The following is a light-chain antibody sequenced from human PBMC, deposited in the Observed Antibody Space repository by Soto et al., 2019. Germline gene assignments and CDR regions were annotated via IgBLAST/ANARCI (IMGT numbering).Light chain of an antibody. CDR1: SRDVGTYSL. CDR3: CSYAGSSTYV. Sequence: QSALTQPASVSGSPGQSITISCTGTSRDVGTYSLVSWYQQHPGKAPKLLVYEFFRRPSGVSNRVSGSKSGNTASLTISGLQPEDEADYYCCSYAGSSTYVFGIGTKLTVL. CDR2: EFF. J-gene: IGLJ1*01. V-gene: IGLV2-23*02.